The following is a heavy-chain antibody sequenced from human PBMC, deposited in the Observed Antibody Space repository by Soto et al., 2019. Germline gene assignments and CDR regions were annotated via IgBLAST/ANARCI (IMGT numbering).Heavy chain of an antibody. D-gene: IGHD2-2*02. V-gene: IGHV3-21*01. CDR3: AREYTAWPLAYGLDV. CDR1: VFTFSTYS. J-gene: IGHJ6*02. CDR2: ISSRSDI. Sequence: WCSLRLSCLGSVFTFSTYSINWVRQAPGKGLEWVSSISSRSDIYYADSVKGRFTISRDNAKNSVSLQMNSLRAEDTAVYYCAREYTAWPLAYGLDVWGQGTTVTVSS.